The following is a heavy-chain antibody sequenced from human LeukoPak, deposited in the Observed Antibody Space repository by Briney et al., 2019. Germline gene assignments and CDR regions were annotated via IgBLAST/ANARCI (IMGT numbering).Heavy chain of an antibody. CDR1: GTSISSYY. Sequence: SETLSLTCTVSGTSISSYYWTWIRQPAGKGLEWIGRFYTSGSTSFNPSLKSRVTISIDTSKNQFSLKLSSVTAADTAVYYCARHRVDYGDYGRFDYWGQGTLVIVSS. CDR2: FYTSGST. J-gene: IGHJ4*02. D-gene: IGHD4-17*01. CDR3: ARHRVDYGDYGRFDY. V-gene: IGHV4-4*07.